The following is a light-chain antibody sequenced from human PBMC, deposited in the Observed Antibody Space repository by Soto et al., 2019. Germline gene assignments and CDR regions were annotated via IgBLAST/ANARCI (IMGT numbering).Light chain of an antibody. CDR3: QSEDSSGTFYV. CDR1: ALPKQY. Sequence: SYELAHPPSVSLSRGETSRITFHGDALPKQYAYWYQQKPGQAPVLVIYKDSERPSGIPERFSGSSSGTTVTLTISVVKAEDEADYYCQSEDSSGTFYVFATGTKVPV. J-gene: IGLJ1*01. CDR2: KDS. V-gene: IGLV3-25*02.